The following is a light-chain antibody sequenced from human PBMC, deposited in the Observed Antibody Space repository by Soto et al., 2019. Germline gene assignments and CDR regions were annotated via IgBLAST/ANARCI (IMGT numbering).Light chain of an antibody. CDR2: AAS. V-gene: IGKV1-16*02. J-gene: IGKJ4*01. CDR3: QQYHSYPVT. CDR1: PGINDF. Sequence: DIQMTQSPSSLSASVGDTVTITCRASPGINDFLAWFQQKPGKAPKPLISAASSLQSGVPSKFSGSGSDRDFTLTISSLQPEDCATYYCQQYHSYPVTFGGGTKVEIK.